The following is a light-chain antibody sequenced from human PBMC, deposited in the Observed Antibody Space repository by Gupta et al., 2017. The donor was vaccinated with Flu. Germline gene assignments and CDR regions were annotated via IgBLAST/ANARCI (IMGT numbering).Light chain of an antibody. CDR3: SSYAGSDNLL. CDR2: EVS. Sequence: SSCTGTSSDVGGYEYVSWYQQPPGKAPKLMIYEVSKRPSGVPDGFSASKSGNTASPTVSGLKAEDDADYYGSSYAGSDNLLFGGGTKLTVL. V-gene: IGLV2-8*01. J-gene: IGLJ3*02. CDR1: SSDVGGYEY.